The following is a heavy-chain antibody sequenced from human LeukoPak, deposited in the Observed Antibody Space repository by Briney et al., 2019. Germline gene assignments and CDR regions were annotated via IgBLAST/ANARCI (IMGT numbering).Heavy chain of an antibody. J-gene: IGHJ6*03. CDR2: IYTSGST. D-gene: IGHD3-9*01. V-gene: IGHV4-4*07. CDR3: ARDGPDYDILTGYYHLYYYYMDV. CDR1: GCTISSYY. Sequence: SETLSLTCTVSGCTISSYYWSWIRQPAGKGLEWIGRIYTSGSTNYNTSLKSRVTMSLDTSNNQFSLKLSSVAAADTAVYYCARDGPDYDILTGYYHLYYYYMDVWGKGTTVTVSS.